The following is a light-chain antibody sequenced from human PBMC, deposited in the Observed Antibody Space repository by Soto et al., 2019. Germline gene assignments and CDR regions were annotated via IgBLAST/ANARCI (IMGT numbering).Light chain of an antibody. CDR1: SSNIGAGYD. Sequence: QSALTQPPSVSGAPGQRVTISCTGSSSNIGAGYDVHWYQQLPGTAPKLLIYGNSNRPSGVPDRFSGSKSGTSASLAITALRAEDGADYYCQSHASGLSGTVVFGAGTKLTVL. CDR2: GNS. CDR3: QSHASGLSGTVV. J-gene: IGLJ2*01. V-gene: IGLV1-40*01.